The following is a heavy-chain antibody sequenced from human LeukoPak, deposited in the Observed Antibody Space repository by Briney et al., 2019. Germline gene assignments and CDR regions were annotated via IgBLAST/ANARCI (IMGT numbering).Heavy chain of an antibody. D-gene: IGHD3-16*01. CDR1: GFTFSNAW. J-gene: IGHJ4*02. CDR3: TTPYVWGSSAIDY. CDR2: IKSKTDGGTT. Sequence: GGSLRLSCAASGFTFSNAWMSWVRQAPGKGLEWVGRIKSKTDGGTTDYAAPVKGRFTISRDDSKNTLYLQMNSLKTEDTAVYYCTTPYVWGSSAIDYWGQGTLVTVSS. V-gene: IGHV3-15*01.